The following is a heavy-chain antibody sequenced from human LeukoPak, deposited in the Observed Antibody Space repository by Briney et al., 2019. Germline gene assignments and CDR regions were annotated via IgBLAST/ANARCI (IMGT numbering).Heavy chain of an antibody. Sequence: GGSLRLSCAASGFTFSSYWMSWVRQAPGKGLEWLSHTSVNGAVTTYADSVKGRFTISSDTAKNSLYLQLNSLTVGDTAMYYCARDRDGDEGFDYWGRGTLVTVSS. CDR1: GFTFSSYW. V-gene: IGHV3-48*01. CDR2: TSVNGAVT. J-gene: IGHJ4*02. D-gene: IGHD4-17*01. CDR3: ARDRDGDEGFDY.